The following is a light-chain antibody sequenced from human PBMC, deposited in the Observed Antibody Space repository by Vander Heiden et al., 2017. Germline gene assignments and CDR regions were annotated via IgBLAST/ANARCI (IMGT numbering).Light chain of an antibody. V-gene: IGKV3-11*01. J-gene: IGKJ2*01. CDR2: DAA. CDR1: QCVSIN. CDR3: QQRSNWLGYT. Sequence: IVLTHSPATLSLSPGASATLSCGSSQCVSINLAWYQQKPGPDTRILIYDAANRANSIPARISGSGSGTEFTLTISSLEPEDFAVNYCQQRSNWLGYTFGQGTKLEIK.